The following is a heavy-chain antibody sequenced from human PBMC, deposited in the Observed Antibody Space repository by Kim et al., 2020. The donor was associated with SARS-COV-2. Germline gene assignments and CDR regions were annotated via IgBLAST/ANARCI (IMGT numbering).Heavy chain of an antibody. CDR3: ARDNVYDKSGIHGLLFD. V-gene: IGHV3-20*04. D-gene: IGHD6-25*01. J-gene: IGHJ4*01. Sequence: GGSLRLSCAASGFNFGDWGMSWVRHKPGRGLEWICGITWEGEKTGYVDAVRGRFTISRDVAQRSLYLQMDSLRAEDTAIYFCARDNVYDKSGIHGLLFD. CDR2: ITWEGEKT. CDR1: GFNFGDWG.